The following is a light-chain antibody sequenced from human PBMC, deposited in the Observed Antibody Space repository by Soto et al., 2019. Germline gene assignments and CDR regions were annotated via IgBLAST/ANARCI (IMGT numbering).Light chain of an antibody. CDR3: GTWDSSLIAL. CDR2: ENS. CDR1: SSNIGSND. V-gene: IGLV1-51*02. J-gene: IGLJ1*01. Sequence: QSVLSQPPSVSAAPGQKVTISCSGNSSNIGSNDVSGYQQLPGKAPKLLIYENSQRPSGIPDRFSGSKSGTSATLGITGLQTGDEADYYCGTWDSSLIALFGTGTKVTVL.